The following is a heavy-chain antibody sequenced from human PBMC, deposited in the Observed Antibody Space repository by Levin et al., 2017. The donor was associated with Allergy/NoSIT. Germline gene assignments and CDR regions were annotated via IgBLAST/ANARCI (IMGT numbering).Heavy chain of an antibody. CDR2: ISSDGRKK. CDR1: GFTFSSYG. J-gene: IGHJ3*02. V-gene: IGHV3-30*18. D-gene: IGHD6-19*01. Sequence: GGSLRLSCAASGFTFSSYGMHWVRQAPGKGLEWVAVISSDGRKKFYADSVKGRFTISRDNSKNTLDLQMNSLRAEDTAVYYSAKDVYGSGWYPLGNDAFEMWGEGAKVSVSS. CDR3: AKDVYGSGWYPLGNDAFEM.